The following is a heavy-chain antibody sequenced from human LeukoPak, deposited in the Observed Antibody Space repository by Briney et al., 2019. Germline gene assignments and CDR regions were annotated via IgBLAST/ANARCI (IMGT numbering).Heavy chain of an antibody. V-gene: IGHV1-8*01. CDR3: ARGDILTGYYIFGY. CDR1: GYTFTSYD. J-gene: IGHJ4*02. Sequence: GASVKVSCKASGYTFTSYDINWVRQATGQGLEWMGWMNPNSGNTGYAQKFQGRVTMTRNTSIGTAYMELSSLRSEDTAVYYCARGDILTGYYIFGYWGQGTLVTVSS. D-gene: IGHD3-9*01. CDR2: MNPNSGNT.